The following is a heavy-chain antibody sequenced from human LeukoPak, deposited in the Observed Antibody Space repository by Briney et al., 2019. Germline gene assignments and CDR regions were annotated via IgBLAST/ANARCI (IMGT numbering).Heavy chain of an antibody. V-gene: IGHV3-48*03. CDR1: GFTFSSYE. D-gene: IGHD3-22*01. Sequence: PGGSLRLSCAASGFTFSSYEMNWVRQAPGKGLEWVSYISSSGSTIYYADSVKGRFTISRDNAKNSLYLQMNSLRAEDTAVYYCASEGHYYDSSGYSNYWGQGTLVTVSS. CDR2: ISSSGSTI. J-gene: IGHJ4*02. CDR3: ASEGHYYDSSGYSNY.